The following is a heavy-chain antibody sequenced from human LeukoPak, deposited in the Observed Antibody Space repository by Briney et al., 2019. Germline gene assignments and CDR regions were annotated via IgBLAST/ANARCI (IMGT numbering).Heavy chain of an antibody. Sequence: GGSLRLSCAASGFTVSSNYMSWVRQAPGKGLEWVSAISGSGGSTYYADSVKGRFTISRDNSKNTLYLQMNSLRAEDTAVYYCAKGDYYDSSGYYYPDAFDIWGQGTMVTVSS. CDR1: GFTVSSNY. CDR2: ISGSGGST. V-gene: IGHV3-23*01. D-gene: IGHD3-22*01. J-gene: IGHJ3*02. CDR3: AKGDYYDSSGYYYPDAFDI.